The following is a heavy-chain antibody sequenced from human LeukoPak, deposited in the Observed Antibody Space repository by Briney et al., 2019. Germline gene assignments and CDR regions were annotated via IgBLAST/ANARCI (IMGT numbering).Heavy chain of an antibody. Sequence: GGSLRLSCAASGFTFSSYAMHWVRQAPGKGLEWVAVISYDGSNKYYADSVKGRFTISRDNSKNTLYLQMNSLRAEDTAVYYCARDSGSNDAFDIWGQGTMVTVSS. V-gene: IGHV3-30-3*01. D-gene: IGHD1-26*01. CDR2: ISYDGSNK. CDR3: ARDSGSNDAFDI. J-gene: IGHJ3*02. CDR1: GFTFSSYA.